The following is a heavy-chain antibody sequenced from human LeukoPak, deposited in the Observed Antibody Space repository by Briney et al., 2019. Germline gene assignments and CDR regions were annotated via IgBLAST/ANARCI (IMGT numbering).Heavy chain of an antibody. V-gene: IGHV3-21*04. J-gene: IGHJ5*02. CDR2: ISSSRSYI. D-gene: IGHD2-2*02. CDR1: GFTFSSYS. Sequence: GGSLRLSCAASGFTFSSYSMNWVRQAPGKGLEWVSFISSSRSYIYYADSVKGRFTISRDNAKNSLYLQMNTLRAADTALYYCAKTDCTSTSCYIGWFDPWGQGTLVTVSS. CDR3: AKTDCTSTSCYIGWFDP.